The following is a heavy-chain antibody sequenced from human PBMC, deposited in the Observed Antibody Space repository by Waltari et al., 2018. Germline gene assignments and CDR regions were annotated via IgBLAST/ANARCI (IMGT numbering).Heavy chain of an antibody. Sequence: QVQLQESGPGLVKPSQTLSLTCTVSGGSISSGSYYWSWIRQPAGKGLEWIGRIYTSGSTNYNPSLKSRVTISVDTSKNQFSLKLSSVTAADTAVYYCARGRKIAGITGKTGWFDPWGQGTLVTVSS. D-gene: IGHD1-20*01. CDR2: IYTSGST. V-gene: IGHV4-61*02. J-gene: IGHJ5*02. CDR3: ARGRKIAGITGKTGWFDP. CDR1: GGSISSGSYY.